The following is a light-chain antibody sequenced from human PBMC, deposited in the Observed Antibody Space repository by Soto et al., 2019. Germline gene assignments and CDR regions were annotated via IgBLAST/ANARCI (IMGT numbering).Light chain of an antibody. Sequence: EIVLMQSPGPLSLSPGERATLSCRASQSVANNYLAWYQQKPGQAPRLLIYGASSRAAGVQDRFSGSGSGTDFTLTITRLEPEDFTMYYCQQYGVSPLMYTFGQGTKLGVK. CDR1: QSVANNY. J-gene: IGKJ2*01. V-gene: IGKV3-20*01. CDR3: QQYGVSPLMYT. CDR2: GAS.